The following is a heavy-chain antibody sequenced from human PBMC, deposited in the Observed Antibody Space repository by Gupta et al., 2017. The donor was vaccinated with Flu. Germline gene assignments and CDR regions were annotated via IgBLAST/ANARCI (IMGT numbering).Heavy chain of an antibody. V-gene: IGHV4-59*01. CDR3: ARVKGSSGWDYYYYYGMDV. Sequence: RVTISVDTSKNQFSLKLSSVTAADTAVYYCARVKGSSGWDYYYYYGMDVWGQGTTVTVSS. D-gene: IGHD6-19*01. J-gene: IGHJ6*02.